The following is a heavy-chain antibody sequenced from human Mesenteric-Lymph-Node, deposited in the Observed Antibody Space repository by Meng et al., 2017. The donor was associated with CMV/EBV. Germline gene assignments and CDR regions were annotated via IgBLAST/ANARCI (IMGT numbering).Heavy chain of an antibody. CDR3: AGSSAYNWFDP. V-gene: IGHV3-74*01. Sequence: GGSLRLSCAASGLTFSSYWMHWVRQAPGKGLVWVSRINTDGSRTNYADSVKGRFTISRDNAKNTLYLQMNSLRDEDTAFYYCAGSSAYNWFDPWGQGTLVTVSS. CDR1: GLTFSSYW. CDR2: INTDGSRT. D-gene: IGHD6-6*01. J-gene: IGHJ5*02.